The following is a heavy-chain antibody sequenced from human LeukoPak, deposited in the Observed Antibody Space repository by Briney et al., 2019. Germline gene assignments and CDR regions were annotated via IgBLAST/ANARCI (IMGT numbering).Heavy chain of an antibody. D-gene: IGHD3-22*01. CDR3: ARGHSGYYDY. J-gene: IGHJ4*02. CDR2: TYHRSQWYN. Sequence: SQTLSLTCVISGDSIFSTSAAWNWIRQSPSRGLEWLGRTYHRSQWYNDYAISVKSRITINPDTSKNQFSLQLNSVTPEDTAVYYCARGHSGYYDYWGQGTLVTVSS. CDR1: GDSIFSTSAA. V-gene: IGHV6-1*01.